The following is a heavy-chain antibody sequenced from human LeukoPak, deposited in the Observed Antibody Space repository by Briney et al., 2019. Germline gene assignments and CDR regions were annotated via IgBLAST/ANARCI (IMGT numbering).Heavy chain of an antibody. V-gene: IGHV3-30-3*01. Sequence: PGRSLRLSCAASGFTFSSYAMHWVRQAPGKGLEWVAVISYDGSNKYYADSVKGRFTISRDNSKNTLYLQMNSLRAEDTAVYYCARDGRYDSSVLFYYWGQGTLVTVSS. J-gene: IGHJ4*02. D-gene: IGHD3-22*01. CDR2: ISYDGSNK. CDR1: GFTFSSYA. CDR3: ARDGRYDSSVLFYY.